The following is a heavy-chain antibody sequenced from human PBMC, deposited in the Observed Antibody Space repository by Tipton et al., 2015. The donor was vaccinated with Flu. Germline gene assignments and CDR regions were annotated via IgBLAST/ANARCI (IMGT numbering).Heavy chain of an antibody. CDR1: GFTFSSFW. D-gene: IGHD6-13*01. CDR2: IKQDGSQK. J-gene: IGHJ4*02. CDR3: ARDPYSSSWADY. V-gene: IGHV3-7*01. Sequence: SLRLSCAASGFTFSSFWMNWVRQAPGKGLEWVANIKQDGSQKYYVDSLKGRFTISRDNAKNSLYLQMNSLRAEDTAVYCCARDPYSSSWADYWGQGTLVTVSS.